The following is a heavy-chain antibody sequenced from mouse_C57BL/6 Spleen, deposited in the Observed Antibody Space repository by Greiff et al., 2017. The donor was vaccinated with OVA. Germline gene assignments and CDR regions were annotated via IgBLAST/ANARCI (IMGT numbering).Heavy chain of an antibody. CDR3: AREGPLRSFAY. D-gene: IGHD1-1*01. Sequence: EVQLQQSGPELVKPGASVKISCKASGYTFTDYYMNWVKQSHGKSLEWIGDINPNNGGTSYNQKFKGKATLTVDKSSSTAYMELRSLTSEDSAVYYCAREGPLRSFAYWGQGTLVTVSA. CDR2: INPNNGGT. V-gene: IGHV1-26*01. CDR1: GYTFTDYY. J-gene: IGHJ3*01.